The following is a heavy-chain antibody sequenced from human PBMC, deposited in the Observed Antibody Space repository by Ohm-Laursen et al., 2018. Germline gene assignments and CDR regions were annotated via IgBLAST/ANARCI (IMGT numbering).Heavy chain of an antibody. CDR3: AKNAYTLFT. CDR1: GFTFSIKW. CDR2: IKPDGTEQ. V-gene: IGHV3-7*03. D-gene: IGHD2-2*02. Sequence: SLRLSCSTSGFTFSIKWMSWVRQAPGKGPEWLANIKPDGTEQYYVDSVKGRFTISRDNAKKSLFLQMNSQRAEDTAVYYCAKNAYTLFTWGQGTLVTVSS. J-gene: IGHJ5*02.